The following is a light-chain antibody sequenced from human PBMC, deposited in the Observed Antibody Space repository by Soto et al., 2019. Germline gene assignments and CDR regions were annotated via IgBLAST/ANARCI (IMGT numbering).Light chain of an antibody. CDR1: SSNIGSNS. CDR2: TNN. V-gene: IGLV1-44*01. CDR3: AAWDDSLNGWV. Sequence: QPVLTQPPSTSGTPGQRVTISCSGSSSNIGSNSVNWYQQLPGTAPKLLIYTNNQRPSGVPDRISGSKSGTSASLAISGLQSEDEADYYCAAWDDSLNGWVFGGGTKLTVL. J-gene: IGLJ3*02.